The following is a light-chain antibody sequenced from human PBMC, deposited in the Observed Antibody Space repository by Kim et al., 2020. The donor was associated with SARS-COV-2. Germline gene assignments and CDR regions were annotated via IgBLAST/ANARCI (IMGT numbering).Light chain of an antibody. V-gene: IGLV2-14*03. J-gene: IGLJ2*01. CDR2: DVS. CDR3: SSYTSSSTLRV. CDR1: SSDVGGYNY. Sequence: QSVLTQPASVAGSPGQSITISCTGTSSDVGGYNYVSLYQQHPGKAPKLMIYDVSNRPSGVSNRFSGSKSGNTASLTISGLQAEDEADYYCSSYTSSSTLRVFGGGTQLTVL.